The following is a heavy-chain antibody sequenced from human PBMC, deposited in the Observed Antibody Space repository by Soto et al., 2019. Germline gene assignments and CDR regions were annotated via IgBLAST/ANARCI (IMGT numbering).Heavy chain of an antibody. Sequence: EVQLLESGGGLVQPGGSLRLSCVGSGFTFINYAMNWVRQTPGKGLEWVSTISGGGDKTFDADTVKGRFTISRDNSKNAVNLQMNILRADDTAVYYCARKVLGSNSRPDWCYFDLWGRGTLVTVSS. J-gene: IGHJ2*01. CDR3: ARKVLGSNSRPDWCYFDL. CDR1: GFTFINYA. V-gene: IGHV3-23*01. D-gene: IGHD3-16*01. CDR2: ISGGGDKT.